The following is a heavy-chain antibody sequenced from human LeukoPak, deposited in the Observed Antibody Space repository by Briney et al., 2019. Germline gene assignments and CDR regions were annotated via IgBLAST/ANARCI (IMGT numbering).Heavy chain of an antibody. J-gene: IGHJ4*02. D-gene: IGHD2-2*01. CDR2: ISGSGGST. V-gene: IGHV3-23*01. CDR1: GFTFTTHW. Sequence: GGSLRLSCAASGFTFTTHWMGWVRQAPGKGLEWVSAISGSGGSTYYADSVKGRFTISRDNSKNTLYLQMNSLRAEDTAVYYCAKDHLKVPAATPDYWGQGTLVTVSS. CDR3: AKDHLKVPAATPDY.